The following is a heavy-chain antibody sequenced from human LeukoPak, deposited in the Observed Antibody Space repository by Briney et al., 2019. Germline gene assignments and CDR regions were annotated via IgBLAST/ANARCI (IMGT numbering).Heavy chain of an antibody. V-gene: IGHV3-23*01. D-gene: IGHD3-10*01. CDR1: GFTFSSYA. Sequence: GGSLRLSCAASGFTFSSYAMKWVRQAPGKGLEWVSGISGGSTYYADSVKGRFTISRDNSKDTLYLQMNSLRAEDTAVYFCTRGYYYGSGSFPDYWGQGTLVTVSS. CDR2: ISGGST. CDR3: TRGYYYGSGSFPDY. J-gene: IGHJ4*02.